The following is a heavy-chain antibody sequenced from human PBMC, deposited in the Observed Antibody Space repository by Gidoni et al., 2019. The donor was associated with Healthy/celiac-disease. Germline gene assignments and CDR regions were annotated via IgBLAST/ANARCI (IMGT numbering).Heavy chain of an antibody. Sequence: VQLVESGGGVVQPGRSLRLSCAPYGFTFSRSGMHWVRQAPGKGLEWVGVIWYEGSNKYYADSVKGRVTISRDKSKNTLYMQMNSLRAEDTAVYYCARESGYSYGYCAYDGMDVWGQGTTVTVSS. CDR2: IWYEGSNK. D-gene: IGHD5-18*01. J-gene: IGHJ6*02. CDR3: ARESGYSYGYCAYDGMDV. CDR1: GFTFSRSG. V-gene: IGHV3-33*01.